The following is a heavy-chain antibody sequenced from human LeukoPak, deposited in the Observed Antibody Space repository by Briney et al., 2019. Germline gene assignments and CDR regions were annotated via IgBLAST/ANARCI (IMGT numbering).Heavy chain of an antibody. CDR3: AKDSYGSGSYYNVDYFDY. Sequence: TGGSLRLSCAASGFTFSSYAMSWVRQAPGKGLGWVSAISGSGGSTYYADSVKGRFTISRDNSKNTLYLQMNSLKAEDTAVYYCAKDSYGSGSYYNVDYFDYWGQGTLVTVSS. CDR1: GFTFSSYA. V-gene: IGHV3-23*01. D-gene: IGHD3-10*01. CDR2: ISGSGGST. J-gene: IGHJ4*02.